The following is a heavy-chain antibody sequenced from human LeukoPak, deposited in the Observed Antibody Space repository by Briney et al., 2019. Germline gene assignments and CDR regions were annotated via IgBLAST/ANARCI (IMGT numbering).Heavy chain of an antibody. V-gene: IGHV4-34*01. J-gene: IGHJ4*02. CDR1: GGSFSGYY. CDR2: INHSGST. D-gene: IGHD1-26*01. Sequence: SETLSLTCAVYGGSFSGYYWSWIRQPPGKGLEWIGEINHSGSTNYNPSLKSRVTISVDTSKNQFSLKLSSVTATDTAVYYCARGRSLSVGRSGSLDYWGQGTLVSVS. CDR3: ARGRSLSVGRSGSLDY.